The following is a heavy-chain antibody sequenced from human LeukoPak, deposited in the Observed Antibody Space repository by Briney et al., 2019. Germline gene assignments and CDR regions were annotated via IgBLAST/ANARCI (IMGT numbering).Heavy chain of an antibody. Sequence: SETLSLTCTVSGGSISSYYWSWIREPAGKGLEWIGRIYTSGSTNYNPSLKSRVTMSVDTSKNQFSLKLSSVTAADTAVYYCARGRTAATPYYYYYGMDVWGQGTMVTVSS. CDR2: IYTSGST. V-gene: IGHV4-4*07. CDR1: GGSISSYY. J-gene: IGHJ6*02. CDR3: ARGRTAATPYYYYYGMDV. D-gene: IGHD4-23*01.